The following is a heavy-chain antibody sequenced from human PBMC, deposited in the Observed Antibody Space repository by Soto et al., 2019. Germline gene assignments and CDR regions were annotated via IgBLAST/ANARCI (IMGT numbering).Heavy chain of an antibody. CDR2: INPNSGGT. D-gene: IGHD2-15*01. CDR1: GYTFTGYY. V-gene: IGHV1-2*04. J-gene: IGHJ3*02. CDR3: ARELRALGYCSGGSCYSYAFDI. Sequence: ASVKVSRKASGYTFTGYYMHWVRQAPGQRLEWMGWINPNSGGTNYAQKFQGWVTMTRDTSISTAYMELSRLRSDDTAVYYCARELRALGYCSGGSCYSYAFDIWGQGTMVTVSS.